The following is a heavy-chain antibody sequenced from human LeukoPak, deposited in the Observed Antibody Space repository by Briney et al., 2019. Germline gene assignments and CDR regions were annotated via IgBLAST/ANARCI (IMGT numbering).Heavy chain of an antibody. CDR3: AGQHDTNGYYFY. CDR1: GNSFSSGYY. Sequence: TSETLSLTCAVTGNSFSSGYYWVWIRQPPGKGLEWIGSIYHSGSIYYNPSLKSRVTISVDTSKNRFSLKLSSVTAADTAVYYCAGQHDTNGYYFYWGQGTLVTVSS. D-gene: IGHD3-22*01. J-gene: IGHJ4*02. V-gene: IGHV4-38-2*01. CDR2: IYHSGSI.